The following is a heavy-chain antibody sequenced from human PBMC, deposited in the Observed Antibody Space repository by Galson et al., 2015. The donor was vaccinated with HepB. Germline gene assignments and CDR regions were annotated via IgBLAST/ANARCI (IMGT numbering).Heavy chain of an antibody. J-gene: IGHJ6*02. CDR2: ISGNGGIT. CDR3: AKSQFGEFLYGLDV. V-gene: IGHV3-23*01. Sequence: SLRLSCAASGFTFSSYAMNWVRQAPGKGLQWVSSISGNGGITYYADSVKGRFTISRDNSKNTLYLQVNSLRAEDTAVYYCAKSQFGEFLYGLDVWGQGTTVTVSS. D-gene: IGHD3-10*01. CDR1: GFTFSSYA.